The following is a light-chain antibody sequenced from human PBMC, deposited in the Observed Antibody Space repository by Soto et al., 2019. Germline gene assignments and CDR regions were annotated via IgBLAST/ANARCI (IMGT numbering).Light chain of an antibody. CDR2: DVS. J-gene: IGLJ1*01. Sequence: QSVLTQPASVSGSPGQSITISCVGTSSDIGDYNYVSWYQQHPGKVPKVIIYDVSNRPSGVSYRFSGTKSGNTASLTVSGLQAEGEADYYCCSYTRSGTLIFGTGTKVT. CDR3: CSYTRSGTLI. CDR1: SSDIGDYNY. V-gene: IGLV2-14*01.